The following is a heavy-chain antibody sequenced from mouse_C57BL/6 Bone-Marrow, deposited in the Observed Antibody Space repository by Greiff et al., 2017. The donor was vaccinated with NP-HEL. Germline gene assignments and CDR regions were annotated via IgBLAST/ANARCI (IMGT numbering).Heavy chain of an antibody. CDR3: ARQRTRFAY. V-gene: IGHV5-9*04. CDR2: ISGGGGNT. Sequence: EVKVVESGGGLVKPGGSLKLSCAASGFTFSSYTMSWVRQTPEKRLEWVATISGGGGNTYYPDSVKGRFTISRDNAKNTLYLQMSGLRSEDTAVYYCARQRTRFAYWGQGTLVTVSA. CDR1: GFTFSSYT. D-gene: IGHD5-1*01. J-gene: IGHJ3*01.